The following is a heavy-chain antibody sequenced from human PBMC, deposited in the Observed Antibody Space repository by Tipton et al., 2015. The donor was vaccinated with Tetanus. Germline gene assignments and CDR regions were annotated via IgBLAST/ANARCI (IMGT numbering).Heavy chain of an antibody. J-gene: IGHJ2*01. CDR3: ASPYGDYVWYFDL. D-gene: IGHD4-17*01. CDR1: GGSISSSSYY. Sequence: TLSLTCTVSGGSISSSSYYWGWIRQPPGKGLEWIGSIYYSGSTYYNPSLKSRVTISVDTSKNQFSLKLSSVTAADTAVYYCASPYGDYVWYFDLWGRGTLGTVSS. V-gene: IGHV4-39*01. CDR2: IYYSGST.